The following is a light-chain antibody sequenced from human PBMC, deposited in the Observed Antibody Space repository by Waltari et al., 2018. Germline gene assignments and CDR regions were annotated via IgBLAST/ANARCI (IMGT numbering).Light chain of an antibody. J-gene: IGLJ2*01. CDR3: CSYAGTNTLL. CDR1: GSAVGSYFL. CDR2: AAS. Sequence: QSPLTQPAAVSGSPGQSNTISCTGSGSAVGSYFLVSWYQQNPGKAPRLLIYAASRRPSGVSTRFSGSKSGNTASLTISGLQAEDEAAYYCCSYAGTNTLLFGGGTKVTVL. V-gene: IGLV2-23*01.